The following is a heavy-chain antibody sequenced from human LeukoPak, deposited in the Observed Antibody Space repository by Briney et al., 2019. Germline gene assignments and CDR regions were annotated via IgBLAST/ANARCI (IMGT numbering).Heavy chain of an antibody. D-gene: IGHD6-13*01. CDR3: ARTSHPHGSSWLFDY. CDR1: GGSFSSYY. Sequence: PSETLSLTCAVYGGSFSSYYWSWIRQPPGKGLEWIGYIYFSGSTNYNPSLKSRVTISVDTSRNQFSLQLSSVTAADTAVYYCARTSHPHGSSWLFDYWGQGTLVTVSS. CDR2: IYFSGST. V-gene: IGHV4-59*01. J-gene: IGHJ4*02.